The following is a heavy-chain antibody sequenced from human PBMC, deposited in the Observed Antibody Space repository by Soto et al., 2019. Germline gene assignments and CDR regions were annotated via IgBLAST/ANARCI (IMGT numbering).Heavy chain of an antibody. D-gene: IGHD6-19*01. CDR3: ARHIAVAGTRGFDY. CDR2: IWHSGTT. Sequence: SETLSLTCAVYGGSFSGYYWTWIRQPPGTGLEWIGEIWHSGTTNYNPSLKSRGTISLDKSKNQFSLRLNFVTAADTAVYYCARHIAVAGTRGFDYWGQGTLVT. CDR1: GGSFSGYY. J-gene: IGHJ4*02. V-gene: IGHV4-34*01.